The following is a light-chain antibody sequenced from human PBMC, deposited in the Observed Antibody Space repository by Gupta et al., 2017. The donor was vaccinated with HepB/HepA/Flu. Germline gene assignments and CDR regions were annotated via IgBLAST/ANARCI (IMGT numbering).Light chain of an antibody. Sequence: SYELTQPPSVSVSPGQTASLTCSGDKLGDKYACWYQQKPGQSPVLVIYQDSKRPSGIPERFSGSNSGNTATLTISGTQAMDEADYYCQAWDSNTYVVFGGGTKLTVL. CDR1: KLGDKY. V-gene: IGLV3-1*01. CDR2: QDS. J-gene: IGLJ2*01. CDR3: QAWDSNTYVV.